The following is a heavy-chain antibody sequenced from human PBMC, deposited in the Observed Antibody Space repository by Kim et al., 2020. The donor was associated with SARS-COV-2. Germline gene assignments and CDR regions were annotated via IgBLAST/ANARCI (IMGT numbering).Heavy chain of an antibody. D-gene: IGHD3-22*01. CDR2: IYHSGST. CDR1: GGSISSSNW. V-gene: IGHV4-4*02. CDR3: ARASYYYDSSGYYFDY. Sequence: SETLSLTCAVSGGSISSSNWWSWVRQPPGKGLEWIGEIYHSGSTNYNPSLKSRVTISVDKSKNQFSLKLSSVTAADTAVYYCARASYYYDSSGYYFDYWGQGTLVTVSS. J-gene: IGHJ4*02.